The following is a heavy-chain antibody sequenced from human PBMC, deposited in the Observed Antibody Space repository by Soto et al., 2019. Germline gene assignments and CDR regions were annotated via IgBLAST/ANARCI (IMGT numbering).Heavy chain of an antibody. Sequence: ASVKVSCKASGYIFISYGISWVRQAPGQGLEWMGRISTYNGNTNYPQSLQGRLTMTTDTSTSTAYMELRSLKSDDTAVYYCARDPYHVLMVNAPNLYGMDVWGQGTTVTVSS. CDR2: ISTYNGNT. J-gene: IGHJ6*02. D-gene: IGHD2-8*01. CDR1: GYIFISYG. CDR3: ARDPYHVLMVNAPNLYGMDV. V-gene: IGHV1-18*01.